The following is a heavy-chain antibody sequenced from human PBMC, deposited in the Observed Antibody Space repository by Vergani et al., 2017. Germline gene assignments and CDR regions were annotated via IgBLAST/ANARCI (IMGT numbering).Heavy chain of an antibody. CDR3: ARTPGITMFGVVALGGGMDV. V-gene: IGHV4-59*01. CDR2: IYYSGST. D-gene: IGHD3-3*01. Sequence: QVQLQESGPGLVKPSETLSLTCTVSGGSISSYYWSWIRQPPGKGLEWIGYIYYSGSTNYNPSLKSRVTISVDTSKNQYSLKLSSVTAAETAVYYCARTPGITMFGVVALGGGMDVWGQGP. CDR1: GGSISSYY. J-gene: IGHJ6*02.